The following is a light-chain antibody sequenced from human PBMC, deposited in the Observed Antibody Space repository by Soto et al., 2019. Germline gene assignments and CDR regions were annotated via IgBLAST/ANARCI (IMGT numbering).Light chain of an antibody. CDR3: QQYGSSPRT. CDR2: GAS. J-gene: IGKJ1*01. Sequence: EILMTQSPATLSVSPGARATLSCRASQSVSSNLAWYQHKPGQAPRLLIYGASPRATGIPDRFSGSGSGTDFTLAISRLEPEDFAVYYCQQYGSSPRTFGQGTKVDIK. V-gene: IGKV3-20*01. CDR1: QSVSSN.